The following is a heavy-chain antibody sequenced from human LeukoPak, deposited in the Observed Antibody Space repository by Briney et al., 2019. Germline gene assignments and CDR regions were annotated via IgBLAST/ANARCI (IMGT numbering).Heavy chain of an antibody. CDR1: GFTFSSYS. Sequence: PGGSLRLSCAASGFTFSSYSMNWVRQAPGKGLEWVSSISSSSSYIYYADSVKGRFTISRDNAKNSLYLQMNSLRAEDTAVYYCARDEYGSYLYTFDYWGQGILVTVSS. V-gene: IGHV3-21*01. CDR2: ISSSSSYI. CDR3: ARDEYGSYLYTFDY. D-gene: IGHD1-26*01. J-gene: IGHJ4*02.